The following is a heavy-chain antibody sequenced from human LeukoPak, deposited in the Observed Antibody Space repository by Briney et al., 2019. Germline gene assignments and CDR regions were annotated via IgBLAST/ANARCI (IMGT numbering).Heavy chain of an antibody. D-gene: IGHD6-13*01. CDR3: ARGRSSSWYFAFDI. J-gene: IGHJ3*02. Sequence: GGSLRLSCAASGFTFSSYSMNWVRQAPGKGLEWVSSISSSSSYIYYADSVKGRFTISRDNAKNSLYLQMNSLRAEDTAVYYCARGRSSSWYFAFDIWGQGTMVTVSS. CDR2: ISSSSSYI. CDR1: GFTFSSYS. V-gene: IGHV3-21*01.